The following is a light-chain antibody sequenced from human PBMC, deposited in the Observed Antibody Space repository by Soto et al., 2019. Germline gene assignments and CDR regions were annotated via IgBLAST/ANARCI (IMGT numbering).Light chain of an antibody. J-gene: IGKJ1*01. CDR2: QAS. Sequence: DIQLSQSPPTLSASVGDRVTISCRASQTVRTYLAWYQQKPGKAPKLLIFQASTLESGVPSRVSGSGSGTEFTLTISSLQPDDVATYYCQQYSSLWTFGQGTKVDMK. CDR3: QQYSSLWT. V-gene: IGKV1-5*03. CDR1: QTVRTY.